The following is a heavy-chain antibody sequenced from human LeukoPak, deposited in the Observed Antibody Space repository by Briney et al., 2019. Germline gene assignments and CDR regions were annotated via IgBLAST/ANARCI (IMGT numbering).Heavy chain of an antibody. Sequence: SETLSLTCTVSGGSISSYYWSWIRQPPGKGLEWIGYIYYSGSTNYNPSLKSRVTISVDTSKNQFSLKLSSVTAADTAVYYRARLRRDSSSWTYYFDYWGQGTLVTVSS. CDR1: GGSISSYY. V-gene: IGHV4-59*08. J-gene: IGHJ4*02. CDR2: IYYSGST. CDR3: ARLRRDSSSWTYYFDY. D-gene: IGHD6-13*01.